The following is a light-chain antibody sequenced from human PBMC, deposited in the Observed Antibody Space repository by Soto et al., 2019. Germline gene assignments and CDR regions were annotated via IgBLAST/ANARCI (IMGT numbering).Light chain of an antibody. Sequence: DIVMTQSPDSLAVSLGERATINCKSSQSVLYRSNNENYLAWYQQKPGQPPKLLIYWASTRESGVPDRFSGSGSGTDFTLTISSLQAEDVAVYYCQQYYNPPLTFGGGTKVEIK. CDR2: WAS. V-gene: IGKV4-1*01. J-gene: IGKJ4*01. CDR3: QQYYNPPLT. CDR1: QSVLYRSNNENY.